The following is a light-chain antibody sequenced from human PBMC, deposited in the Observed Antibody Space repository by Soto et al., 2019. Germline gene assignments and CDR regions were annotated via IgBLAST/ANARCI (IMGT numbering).Light chain of an antibody. CDR3: QQYNNWPYT. V-gene: IGKV3-15*01. J-gene: IGKJ2*01. CDR2: DAS. CDR1: QSVGSN. Sequence: EIVMTQSPATLSASPGERATLSCRASQSVGSNLAWYQQKPGQAPRLLIYDASTRATGIPASFSGSGSGTEFTLTIRSLQSEDSAVYYCQQYNNWPYTFGQGTKVDIK.